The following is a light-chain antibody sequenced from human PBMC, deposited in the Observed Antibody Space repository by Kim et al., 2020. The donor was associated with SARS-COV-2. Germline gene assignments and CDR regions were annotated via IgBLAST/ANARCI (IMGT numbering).Light chain of an antibody. J-gene: IGLJ3*02. V-gene: IGLV2-11*01. CDR3: CSYAGTYSWV. Sequence: GQSVTITGTGTSSDVGGYNYVSWYQQHPGKAPKVMIYDVNKRRPGVPDRFSGSKSGNTASLTISGLQADDEADYYCCSYAGTYSWVFGGGTKLTVL. CDR1: SSDVGGYNY. CDR2: DVN.